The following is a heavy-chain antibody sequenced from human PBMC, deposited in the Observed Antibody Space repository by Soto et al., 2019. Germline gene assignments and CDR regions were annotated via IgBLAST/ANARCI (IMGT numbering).Heavy chain of an antibody. Sequence: GGSLRLSCAASGFIFSTYWMTWVRQAPGQGLEWVANIQQDGSEKNYVDSVKGRFTISRDNAKNSLYLQMNSLRVEDTAVYYCARVSGQNHFWSGSYANYYDMDVWGQGTTVTVSS. CDR2: IQQDGSEK. CDR1: GFIFSTYW. J-gene: IGHJ6*02. D-gene: IGHD3-3*02. V-gene: IGHV3-7*01. CDR3: ARVSGQNHFWSGSYANYYDMDV.